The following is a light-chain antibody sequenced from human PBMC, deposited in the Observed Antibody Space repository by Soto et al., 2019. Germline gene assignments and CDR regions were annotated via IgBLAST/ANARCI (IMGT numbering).Light chain of an antibody. Sequence: EIVMTQSPATLSVSPGERATLSCRASQSISRGVAWYQQKPGQAPTLLIHDSSTRATGIPARFSGSGSGTEFTLTISRLQSEDFAVYYCQQYDNWPPITFGQGTRLEIK. V-gene: IGKV3-15*01. J-gene: IGKJ5*01. CDR1: QSISRG. CDR3: QQYDNWPPIT. CDR2: DSS.